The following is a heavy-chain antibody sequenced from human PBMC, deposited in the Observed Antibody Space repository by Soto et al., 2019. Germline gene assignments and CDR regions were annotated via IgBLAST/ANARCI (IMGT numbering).Heavy chain of an antibody. Sequence: QVQLVESGGGVVQPGRSLRLSCAASGFTFSSYGMHWVRQAPGKGLEWVAVIWYDGSNKYYADSVKGRFTISRDNSKNTLYLQMNSLRAEDTAVYYCARDHAADIVVVPAAKSYYYYMDVWGKGTTVTVSS. CDR1: GFTFSSYG. CDR2: IWYDGSNK. D-gene: IGHD2-2*01. CDR3: ARDHAADIVVVPAAKSYYYYMDV. J-gene: IGHJ6*03. V-gene: IGHV3-33*01.